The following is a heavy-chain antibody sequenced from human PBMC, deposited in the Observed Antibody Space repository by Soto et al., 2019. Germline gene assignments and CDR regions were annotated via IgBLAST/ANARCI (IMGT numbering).Heavy chain of an antibody. D-gene: IGHD2-2*02. J-gene: IGHJ5*02. V-gene: IGHV3-23*01. CDR3: AKDQVVVPAAIGFAGWFDP. CDR1: GFTFSSYA. CDR2: ISGSGGST. Sequence: GGSMRLSCAASGFTFSSYAMSWVRQAPGKGLEWVSAISGSGGSTYYADSVKGRFTISRDNSKNTLYLQMNSLRAEDTAVYYCAKDQVVVPAAIGFAGWFDPWGQGTLVTVSS.